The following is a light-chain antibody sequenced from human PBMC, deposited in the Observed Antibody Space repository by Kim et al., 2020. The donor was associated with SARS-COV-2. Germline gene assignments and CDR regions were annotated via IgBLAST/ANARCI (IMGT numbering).Light chain of an antibody. J-gene: IGKJ4*01. CDR3: LQANSFPLT. Sequence: DIQMAQSPSSVSASVGDRVTITCRASQDIRSWLAWYQQKPGKAPKLLIYAASSLQSGVPSRFSGSGSGTDFTLTITSLQAEDFATYYCLQANSFPLTFGGGTKVDIK. CDR1: QDIRSW. CDR2: AAS. V-gene: IGKV1-12*01.